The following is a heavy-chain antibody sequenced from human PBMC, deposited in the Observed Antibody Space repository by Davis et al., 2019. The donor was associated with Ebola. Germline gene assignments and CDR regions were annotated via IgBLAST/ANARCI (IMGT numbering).Heavy chain of an antibody. CDR1: GFTFSSYG. CDR2: IWYDGSNK. CDR3: AKVQWDSGYEWYYYYGMDV. V-gene: IGHV3-30*02. J-gene: IGHJ6*02. D-gene: IGHD5-12*01. Sequence: PGGSLRLSCAASGFTFSSYGMHWVRQAPGKGLEWVAVIWYDGSNKYYADSVKGRFTISRDNSKNTLYLQMNSLRAEDTAVYYCAKVQWDSGYEWYYYYGMDVWGQGTTVTVSS.